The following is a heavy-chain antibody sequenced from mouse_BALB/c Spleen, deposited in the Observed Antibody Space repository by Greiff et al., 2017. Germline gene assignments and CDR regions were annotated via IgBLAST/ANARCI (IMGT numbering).Heavy chain of an antibody. J-gene: IGHJ4*01. CDR2: ISTYYGDA. Sequence: QVQLQQSGAELVRPGVSVKISCKGSGYTFTDYAMHWVKQSHAKSLEWIGVISTYYGDASYNQKFKGKATMTVDKSSSTAYMELARLTSEDSAIYYCARGYDGAMDYWGQGTSVTVSS. CDR1: GYTFTDYA. V-gene: IGHV1S137*01. D-gene: IGHD2-2*01. CDR3: ARGYDGAMDY.